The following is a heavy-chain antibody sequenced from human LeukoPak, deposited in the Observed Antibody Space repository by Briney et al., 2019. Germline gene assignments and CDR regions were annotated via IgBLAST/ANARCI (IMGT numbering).Heavy chain of an antibody. CDR3: ARQLGYCSDGSCYFDF. CDR1: GFTFSNSA. J-gene: IGHJ4*02. CDR2: ISESGGAT. Sequence: GGSLRLSCAASGFTFSNSAMSWVRQSPGRGLEWLSAISESGGATYYANSVRGRFTISRDNSKNTLHLQMNSLRAEATAVYHCARQLGYCSDGSCYFDFWGQGTLVTVSS. D-gene: IGHD2-15*01. V-gene: IGHV3-23*01.